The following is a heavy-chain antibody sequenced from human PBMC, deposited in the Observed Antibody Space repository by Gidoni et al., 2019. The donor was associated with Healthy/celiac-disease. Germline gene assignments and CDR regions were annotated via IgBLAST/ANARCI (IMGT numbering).Heavy chain of an antibody. CDR2: IWYDGSNK. Sequence: QVQLVESGGGVVQPGRSLRLSCAASGFTFSSYGMHWVRQAPGKGLEWVAVIWYDGSNKYYADSVKGRFTISRDNSKNTLYLQMNSLRAEDTAVYYCARGEGVAVAGQDYYYGMDVWGQGTTVTVSS. CDR1: GFTFSSYG. V-gene: IGHV3-33*01. CDR3: ARGEGVAVAGQDYYYGMDV. J-gene: IGHJ6*02. D-gene: IGHD6-19*01.